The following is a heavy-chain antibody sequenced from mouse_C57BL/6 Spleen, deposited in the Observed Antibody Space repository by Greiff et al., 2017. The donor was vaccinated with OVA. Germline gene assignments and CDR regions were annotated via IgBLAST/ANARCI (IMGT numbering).Heavy chain of an antibody. Sequence: VQLQQPGAELVKPGASVKLSCKASGYTFTSYWMHWVKQRPGQGLEWIGMIHPNSGSTNYNEKFKSKATLTVDKSSSTAYMQLSSLTSEDSAVYYCARSEIYLQVKGDYAMDYWGQGTSVTVSS. D-gene: IGHD2-1*01. J-gene: IGHJ4*01. CDR1: GYTFTSYW. CDR2: IHPNSGST. CDR3: ARSEIYLQVKGDYAMDY. V-gene: IGHV1-64*01.